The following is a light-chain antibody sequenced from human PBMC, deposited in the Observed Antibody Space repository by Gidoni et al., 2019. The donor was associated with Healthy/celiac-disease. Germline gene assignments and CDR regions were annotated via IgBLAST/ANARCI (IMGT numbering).Light chain of an antibody. V-gene: IGKV3-20*01. CDR2: GAS. CDR1: QGGSSSY. J-gene: IGKJ5*01. CDR3: QQYGSSPIT. Sequence: IVLTQSPGTLSLSPGERATLSCRASQGGSSSYLAWYQQKPGQAPRLLIYGASSRDTGIPDRFSGSGSGTDFTLTISRLEPEDFAVYYCQQYGSSPITFXXXTRLEIK.